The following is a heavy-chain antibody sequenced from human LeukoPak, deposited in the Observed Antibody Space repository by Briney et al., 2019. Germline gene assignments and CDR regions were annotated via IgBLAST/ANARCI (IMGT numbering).Heavy chain of an antibody. J-gene: IGHJ6*03. CDR3: ARVSSGAIDYDFWTPYYMDV. CDR2: IYYSGST. D-gene: IGHD3-3*01. CDR1: GGSISSGGYY. V-gene: IGHV4-31*03. Sequence: SETLSPTCTVSGGSISSGGYYWSWIRQHPGKGLEWIGYIYYSGSTYYNPSLKSRVTISVDTSKNQFSLKLSSVTAADTAVYYCARVSSGAIDYDFWTPYYMDVWGKGTTVTVSS.